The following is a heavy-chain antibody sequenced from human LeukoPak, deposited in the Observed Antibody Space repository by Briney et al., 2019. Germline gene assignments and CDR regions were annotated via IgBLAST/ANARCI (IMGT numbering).Heavy chain of an antibody. CDR1: GGSISSSAFY. CDR3: ARRRKGLFTYGAVGDFFDY. D-gene: IGHD4/OR15-4a*01. Sequence: PSETLSLTCTVSGGSISSSAFYWVWIRQPPGKGLGWIATIYFIGNTYYNPSLKSRVTISVDTSKNQFSLTLSSVTAADTAVYYCARRRKGLFTYGAVGDFFDYWGQGALVTVSS. V-gene: IGHV4-39*01. J-gene: IGHJ4*02. CDR2: IYFIGNT.